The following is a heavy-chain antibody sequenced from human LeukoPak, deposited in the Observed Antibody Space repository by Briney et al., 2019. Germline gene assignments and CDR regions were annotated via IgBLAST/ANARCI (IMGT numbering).Heavy chain of an antibody. V-gene: IGHV3-23*01. J-gene: IGHJ4*02. CDR2: ISGSGGST. CDR3: ARVGARGYSSGWYDY. D-gene: IGHD6-19*01. CDR1: GFTFSSYA. Sequence: GGSLRLSCAASGFTFSSYAMSWVRQAPGKGLEWVSAISGSGGSTYYADSVKGRFTISRDNSKNTLYLQMNSLRAEDTAVYYCARVGARGYSSGWYDYWGQGTLVTASS.